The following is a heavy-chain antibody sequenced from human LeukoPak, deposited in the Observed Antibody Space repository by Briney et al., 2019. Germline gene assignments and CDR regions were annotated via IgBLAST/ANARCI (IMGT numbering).Heavy chain of an antibody. CDR2: INPNSGGT. D-gene: IGHD2-15*01. Sequence: ASVKVSCKASGYTFTGYYMHWVRQAPGQGLEWLGWINPNSGGTNYAQKFQGRVTMTRDTSISTAYMELSRLRPDDTAVYYCARGRISQTNDAFDIWGQGTMVTVSS. V-gene: IGHV1-2*02. J-gene: IGHJ3*02. CDR1: GYTFTGYY. CDR3: ARGRISQTNDAFDI.